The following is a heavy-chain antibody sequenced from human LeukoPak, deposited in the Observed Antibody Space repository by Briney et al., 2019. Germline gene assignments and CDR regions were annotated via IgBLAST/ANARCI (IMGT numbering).Heavy chain of an antibody. D-gene: IGHD1-1*01. CDR1: GGSISSGGYY. CDR3: ARDAGHQLSRRNYYAMDV. Sequence: SQTLSLTCTVSGGSISSGGYYWGWVRQPPGKGLEWIGSMYYRGSTYYNPSLKSRVTISVDTSKNQFSLKLSSVTAADTAVYYCARDAGHQLSRRNYYAMDVWGQGTTVTVSS. CDR2: MYYRGST. J-gene: IGHJ6*02. V-gene: IGHV4-39*07.